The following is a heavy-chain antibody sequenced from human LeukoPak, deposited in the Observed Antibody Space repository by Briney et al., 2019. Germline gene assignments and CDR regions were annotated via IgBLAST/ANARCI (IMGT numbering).Heavy chain of an antibody. CDR2: IYPGDSDT. J-gene: IGHJ4*02. D-gene: IGHD2-2*01. Sequence: GESLKISCKGFGYSFTSYWIGWVRQMPGKGLEWMGIIYPGDSDTRYSPSFQGQVTISADKSISTAYLQWSSLKASDTAMYYCARGREYQLLVLDYWGQGTLVTVSS. CDR3: ARGREYQLLVLDY. V-gene: IGHV5-51*01. CDR1: GYSFTSYW.